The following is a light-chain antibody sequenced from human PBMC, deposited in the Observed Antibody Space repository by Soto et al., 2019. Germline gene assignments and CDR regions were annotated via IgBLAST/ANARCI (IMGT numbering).Light chain of an antibody. J-gene: IGLJ1*01. V-gene: IGLV2-8*01. Sequence: QSVLTQPPSASGSPGQSVTISCTGTSSDVGGYNFVSWYQQHPGKAPKLMIYEVSERPSGVPDRFSASKSGNTASLTVSGLQAEDEADYYCSSYAGSKNFPYVFGTGTKVTVL. CDR3: SSYAGSKNFPYV. CDR2: EVS. CDR1: SSDVGGYNF.